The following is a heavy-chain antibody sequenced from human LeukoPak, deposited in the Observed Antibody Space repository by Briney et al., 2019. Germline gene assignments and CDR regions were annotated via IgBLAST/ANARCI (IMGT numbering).Heavy chain of an antibody. V-gene: IGHV4-59*01. D-gene: IGHD2-21*01. CDR2: IYYSGST. J-gene: IGHJ4*02. CDR3: ARYGGGGGYFDY. CDR1: GGSISSYY. Sequence: SETLSLTCTVSGGSISSYYWSWIRQPPGTGLEWIGYIYYSGSTDYNPSLKSRVTISVDTSKNRFSLKLSSVTAADTAVYYCARYGGGGGYFDYWGQGTLVTVSS.